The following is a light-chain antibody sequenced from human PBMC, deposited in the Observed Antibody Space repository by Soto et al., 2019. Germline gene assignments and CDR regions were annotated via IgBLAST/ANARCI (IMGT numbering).Light chain of an antibody. V-gene: IGKV3-20*01. Sequence: SPGVRATPYDRASQSVSSGYLAWYQQKPGQAPRPLIYAASSRAAGIPDRFSGSGSGTDFTLTISRLEPEDFAVYYCQQYGGPPQTFGQGTKV. CDR3: QQYGGPPQT. CDR1: QSVSSGY. CDR2: AAS. J-gene: IGKJ1*01.